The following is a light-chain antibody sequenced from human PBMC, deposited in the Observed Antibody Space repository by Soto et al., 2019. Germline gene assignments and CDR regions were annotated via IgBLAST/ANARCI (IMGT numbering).Light chain of an antibody. CDR1: QSISGW. J-gene: IGKJ1*01. Sequence: DIQMTQSPSTLSASVGDRVTITCRASQSISGWLAWYQQKPGKAPKLLICDVSSWESGVPSRFSGSGTGTEFTLAISSLQPDDFATYYCQQYNSYPWTFGQGTKVEIK. V-gene: IGKV1-5*01. CDR3: QQYNSYPWT. CDR2: DVS.